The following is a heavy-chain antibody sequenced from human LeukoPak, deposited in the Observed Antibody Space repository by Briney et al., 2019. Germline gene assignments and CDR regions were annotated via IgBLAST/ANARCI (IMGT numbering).Heavy chain of an antibody. D-gene: IGHD5-18*01. CDR1: GFTFSSYG. V-gene: IGHV3-30*02. J-gene: IGHJ4*02. Sequence: GGSLRLSCAASGFTFSSYGMHWVRQAPGKGLEWVAFIRYDGSNKYYADSVKGRFTISRDNSKNTLYLQMNSLRAEDTAVYYCAKVKREAAMVIDYWGQGTLVTVSS. CDR3: AKVKREAAMVIDY. CDR2: IRYDGSNK.